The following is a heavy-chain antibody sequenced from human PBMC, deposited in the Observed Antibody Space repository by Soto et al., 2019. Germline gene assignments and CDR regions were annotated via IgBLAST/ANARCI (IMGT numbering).Heavy chain of an antibody. CDR1: GGTFNTYA. Sequence: SVKVSCKTSGGTFNTYALTWVRQAPGQGLEWIGGIIPMFGIKNVAQRFQGRVSIHADDSTTTAYMEMTSLRFDDTAVYYCAKEAGDHWGQGTLVTVSS. V-gene: IGHV1-69*13. D-gene: IGHD3-10*01. CDR2: IIPMFGIK. CDR3: AKEAGDH. J-gene: IGHJ4*02.